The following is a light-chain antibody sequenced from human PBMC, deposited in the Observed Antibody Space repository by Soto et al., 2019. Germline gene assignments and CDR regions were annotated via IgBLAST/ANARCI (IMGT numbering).Light chain of an antibody. CDR2: EVS. V-gene: IGLV2-14*01. Sequence: QSVLTQPASVSGSPGQSITVSCTGTSSDVGGYNYVSWYQQHPGKAPKLMIYEVSNRPSGVSNRFSGSKSGNTASLTISGLQAEDEADYYCSSYTSSSTYVVFGGGPKLTVL. J-gene: IGLJ2*01. CDR1: SSDVGGYNY. CDR3: SSYTSSSTYVV.